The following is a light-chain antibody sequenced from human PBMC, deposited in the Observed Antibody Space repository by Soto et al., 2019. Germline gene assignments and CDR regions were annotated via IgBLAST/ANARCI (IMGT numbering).Light chain of an antibody. J-gene: IGKJ1*01. CDR3: QQYNNWPWT. Sequence: AIRMTQSPSSLSASTGDRVTITCRASQGISSYLAWYQQKPGKAPKLLIYAASTLQSGVPSRFSGSGSGTDFTLTISSLQSEDFAVYYCQQYNNWPWTSGQGTKVDIK. V-gene: IGKV1-8*01. CDR2: AAS. CDR1: QGISSY.